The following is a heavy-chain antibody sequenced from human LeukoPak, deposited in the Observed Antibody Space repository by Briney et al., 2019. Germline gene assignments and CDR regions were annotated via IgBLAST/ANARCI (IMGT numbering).Heavy chain of an antibody. V-gene: IGHV4-4*02. CDR1: GGSISSGNW. D-gene: IGHD6-19*01. CDR2: IYHSGST. CDR3: STIAVTGTNS. Sequence: SETLSLTCAVSGGSISSGNWWNWVRQPPGKGLEWIGEIYHSGSTNYDPSLKSRVTMSVDKSKNHFYLNLSSLTAADTAVYFCSTIAVTGTNSWGQGTLVTVSS. J-gene: IGHJ4*02.